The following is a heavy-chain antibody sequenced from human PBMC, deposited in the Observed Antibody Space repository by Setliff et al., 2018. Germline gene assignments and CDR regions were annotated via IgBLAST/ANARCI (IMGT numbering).Heavy chain of an antibody. CDR2: IWHDGGNK. Sequence: LRLSCAASGFTFSNYRMHWVRQAPGRGLEWVAVIWHDGGNKYHADSVKGRFTISRDNSKNTLYLQMNSLRPEDTAVYYCARTCSGSGCYAGLESWGQGTPVTVSS. CDR3: ARTCSGSGCYAGLES. J-gene: IGHJ4*02. D-gene: IGHD2-15*01. CDR1: GFTFSNYR. V-gene: IGHV3-33*08.